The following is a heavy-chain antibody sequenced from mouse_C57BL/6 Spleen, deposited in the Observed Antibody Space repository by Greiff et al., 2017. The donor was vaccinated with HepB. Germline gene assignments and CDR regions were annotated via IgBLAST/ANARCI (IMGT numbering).Heavy chain of an antibody. CDR3: ASPLYYYGRALFAY. J-gene: IGHJ3*01. V-gene: IGHV1-26*01. CDR1: GYTFTDYY. D-gene: IGHD1-1*01. CDR2: INPNNGGT. Sequence: EVQLQQSGPELVKPGASVKISCKASGYTFTDYYMNWVKQSHGKSLEWIGDINPNNGGTSYNQKFKGKATLTVDKSSSTAYMELRSLTSEDSAVYYCASPLYYYGRALFAYWGQGTLVTVSA.